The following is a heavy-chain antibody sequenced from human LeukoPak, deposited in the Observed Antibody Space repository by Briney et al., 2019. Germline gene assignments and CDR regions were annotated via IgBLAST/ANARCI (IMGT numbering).Heavy chain of an antibody. V-gene: IGHV4-59*12. CDR3: ARGRWELPY. CDR2: IYFSGTT. D-gene: IGHD1-26*01. CDR1: GGSISNYY. J-gene: IGHJ4*02. Sequence: PSETLSLTCTVSGGSISNYYWSWIRQPPGEGLEWIGYIYFSGTTKYNPSLKSRVTISVDTSKNQFSPKLSSVAAADTAVYYCARGRWELPYWGQGTLVTVSS.